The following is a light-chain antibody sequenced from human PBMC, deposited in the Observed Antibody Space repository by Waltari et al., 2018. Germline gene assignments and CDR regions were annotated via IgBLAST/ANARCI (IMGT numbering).Light chain of an antibody. V-gene: IGLV2-23*03. CDR2: EGS. CDR1: SSDVGSYNL. J-gene: IGLJ3*02. Sequence: QSALTQPASVSGSPGQSITISCTGTSSDVGSYNLVSWYQQHPGKAPKLMICEGSKRPSGVSNRFSGSKSGNTASLTISGLQAEDEADDYCCSYAGSRTFVVFGGGTKLTVL. CDR3: CSYAGSRTFVV.